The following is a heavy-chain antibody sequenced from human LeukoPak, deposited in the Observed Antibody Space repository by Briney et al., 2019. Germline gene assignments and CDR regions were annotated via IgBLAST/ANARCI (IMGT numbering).Heavy chain of an antibody. CDR3: ARGFSSGYYPSGAMDV. D-gene: IGHD3-22*01. Sequence: GSSVTVSFKASGGTFISYAISWVRQAPGQGLEWMGRIIPIFGIANYAQKFQGRVTITADKSTSTAYMELSSLRSEDTAVYYCARGFSSGYYPSGAMDVWGQGTTVTVSS. CDR2: IIPIFGIA. V-gene: IGHV1-69*04. CDR1: GGTFISYA. J-gene: IGHJ6*02.